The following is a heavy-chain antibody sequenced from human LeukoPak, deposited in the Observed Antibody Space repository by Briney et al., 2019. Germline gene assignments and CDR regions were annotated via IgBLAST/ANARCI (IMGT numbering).Heavy chain of an antibody. Sequence: GGSLRLSCAASGFTFSSYSMNWVRQAPGKGLEWVSSISSSSSYIYYADSVKGRFTISRDNAKNSLYLQMNSLRAEDTAVYYCARAGIWDRDGYSAAFDIWGQGTMVTVSS. CDR3: ARAGIWDRDGYSAAFDI. D-gene: IGHD5-24*01. CDR1: GFTFSSYS. CDR2: ISSSSSYI. J-gene: IGHJ3*02. V-gene: IGHV3-21*01.